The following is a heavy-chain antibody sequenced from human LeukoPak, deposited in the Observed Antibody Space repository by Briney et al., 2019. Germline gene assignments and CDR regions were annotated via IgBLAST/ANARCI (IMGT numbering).Heavy chain of an antibody. Sequence: GGSLILSCAASGFTFDDYTMHWVRQAPGKGLEWVSLISWDGGSTYYADSVKGRFTISRDNSKNSLYLQMNSLRTEDTALYYCARGGSYYEGAFDIWGQGTMVTVSS. CDR3: ARGGSYYEGAFDI. CDR2: ISWDGGST. J-gene: IGHJ3*02. D-gene: IGHD1-26*01. CDR1: GFTFDDYT. V-gene: IGHV3-43*01.